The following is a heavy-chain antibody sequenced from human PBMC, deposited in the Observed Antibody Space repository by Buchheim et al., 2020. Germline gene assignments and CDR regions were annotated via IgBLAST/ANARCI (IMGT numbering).Heavy chain of an antibody. J-gene: IGHJ6*02. V-gene: IGHV3-30-3*01. CDR2: ISYDGSNK. D-gene: IGHD6-19*01. CDR1: GFTFSSYA. Sequence: QVQLVESGGGVVQPGRSLRLSCAASGFTFSSYAMHWVRQAPGKGLEWVAVISYDGSNKYYADSVKGRFTISRDNSKNTLYLQMNSLRAEDTAVYYCARDEAVAGTASYYYYGMDVWGQGTT. CDR3: ARDEAVAGTASYYYYGMDV.